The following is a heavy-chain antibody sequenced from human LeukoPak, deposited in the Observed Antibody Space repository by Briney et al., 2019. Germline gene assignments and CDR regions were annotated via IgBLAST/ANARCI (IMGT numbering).Heavy chain of an antibody. CDR3: VRSGLGELSYFDY. V-gene: IGHV1-2*02. J-gene: IGHJ4*02. Sequence: ASVNGSCKASGYTLTGYYMHPVRQAPGQGPEWMGWINPNSGGTKYAQKFQGRVTMTRDTSISTVYMELSSLRSDDTAVYYCVRSGLGELSYFDYWGQGTLVTVSS. D-gene: IGHD3-10*01. CDR2: INPNSGGT. CDR1: GYTLTGYY.